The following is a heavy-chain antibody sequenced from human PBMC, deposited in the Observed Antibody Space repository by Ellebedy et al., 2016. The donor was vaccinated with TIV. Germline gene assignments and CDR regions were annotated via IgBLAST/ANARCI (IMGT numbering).Heavy chain of an antibody. J-gene: IGHJ4*02. CDR1: GFAFSSYS. D-gene: IGHD5-24*01. CDR3: ATETDGYYRQPLAC. CDR2: IDSGSGTM. V-gene: IGHV3-48*01. Sequence: GGSLRLSCAASGFAFSSYSMNWVRQAPGKGLEWVSYIDSGSGTMYYADSVKDRFIISRDNGKSSLYLQMESLRAEDTALYYCATETDGYYRQPLACWGQGTLVTVSS.